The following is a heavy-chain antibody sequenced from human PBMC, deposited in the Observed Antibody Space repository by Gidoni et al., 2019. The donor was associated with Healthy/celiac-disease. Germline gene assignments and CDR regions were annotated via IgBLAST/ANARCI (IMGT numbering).Heavy chain of an antibody. CDR1: GFTFSSYN. CDR3: ARDFRGFRGELLWFGESPFDY. J-gene: IGHJ4*02. V-gene: IGHV3-21*01. D-gene: IGHD3-10*01. Sequence: EVQLVESGGGMVKPGGSLRLSCPPSGFTFSSYNMQWVRQAPGKGLEWVSSISSCSSYIYYVYSVKGRFTISRDNAKNSLYLQMNSLRAEDTAVYYCARDFRGFRGELLWFGESPFDYWGQGTLVTVSS. CDR2: ISSCSSYI.